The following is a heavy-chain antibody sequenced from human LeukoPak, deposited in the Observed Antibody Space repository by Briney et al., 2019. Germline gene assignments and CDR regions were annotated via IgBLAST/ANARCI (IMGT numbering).Heavy chain of an antibody. V-gene: IGHV3-23*01. J-gene: IGHJ4*02. Sequence: PGESLRLSCAASGFTFSSYAMSWVRQAPGKGLEWVSAISGSGGSTYYADSVKGRFTISRDNSKNTLYLQMNSLRAEDTAVYYCAEDYYDSSGYWYYFDYWGQGTLVTVSP. CDR2: ISGSGGST. D-gene: IGHD3-22*01. CDR1: GFTFSSYA. CDR3: AEDYYDSSGYWYYFDY.